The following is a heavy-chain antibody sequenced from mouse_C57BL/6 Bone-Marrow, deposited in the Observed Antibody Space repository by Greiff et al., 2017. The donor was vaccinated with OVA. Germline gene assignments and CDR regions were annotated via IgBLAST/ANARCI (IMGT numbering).Heavy chain of an antibody. J-gene: IGHJ1*03. CDR2: IHPNSGST. V-gene: IGHV1-64*01. CDR3: ARGRGYDGYYYWYFDV. D-gene: IGHD2-3*01. CDR1: GYTFTSYW. Sequence: QVHVKQPGAELVKPGASVKLSCKASGYTFTSYWMHWVKQRPGQGLEWIGMIHPNSGSTNYNEKFKSKATLTVDKSSSTAYMQLSSLTSEDSAVYYCARGRGYDGYYYWYFDVWGTGTTVTVSS.